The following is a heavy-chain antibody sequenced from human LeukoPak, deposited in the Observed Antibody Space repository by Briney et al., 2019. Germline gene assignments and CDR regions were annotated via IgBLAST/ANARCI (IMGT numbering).Heavy chain of an antibody. V-gene: IGHV1-18*04. J-gene: IGHJ4*02. D-gene: IGHD3-9*01. CDR2: ISAYNGNT. CDR3: ARDSPQLNYDILTGYYNRTVDY. Sequence: ASVKVSCKASGYTFTSYGISWVRQAPGQGLEWMGWISAYNGNTNYAQKHQGRVTLTTDTSTSTAYMELRSLRSDDTAVYYCARDSPQLNYDILTGYYNRTVDYWGQGTLVTVSS. CDR1: GYTFTSYG.